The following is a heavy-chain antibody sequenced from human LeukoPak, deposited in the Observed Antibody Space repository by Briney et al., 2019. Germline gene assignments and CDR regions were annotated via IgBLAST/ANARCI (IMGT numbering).Heavy chain of an antibody. Sequence: PGGSLRLSCAASGFTFSSYSMNWVRQAPGKELEWVSVIYTGGGRYYADSVRGRFTISRDTSKNMVFLQMNSLRVEDTAVYYCAKSNGYGLVDIWGQGTMVTVSS. CDR2: IYTGGGR. D-gene: IGHD3-10*01. CDR1: GFTFSSYS. V-gene: IGHV3-53*01. J-gene: IGHJ3*02. CDR3: AKSNGYGLVDI.